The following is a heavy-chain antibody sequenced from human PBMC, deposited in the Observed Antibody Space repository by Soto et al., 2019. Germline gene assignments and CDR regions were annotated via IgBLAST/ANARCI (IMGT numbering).Heavy chain of an antibody. CDR1: GGSFSGYY. Sequence: SETLSLTCAVYGGSFSGYYWSWIRQPPGKGLEWIGEINHSGSTNYNPSLKSRVTISVDTSKNQFSLKLSSVTAADTAVYYCARGRYRIAAAGTYPDYWGQGTLVTVSS. V-gene: IGHV4-34*01. D-gene: IGHD6-13*01. CDR2: INHSGST. J-gene: IGHJ4*02. CDR3: ARGRYRIAAAGTYPDY.